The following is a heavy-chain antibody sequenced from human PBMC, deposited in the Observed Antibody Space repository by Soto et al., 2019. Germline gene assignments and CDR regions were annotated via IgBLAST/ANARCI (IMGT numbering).Heavy chain of an antibody. D-gene: IGHD6-13*01. CDR1: GDSVSSNSAA. Sequence: QSQTLSLSCAISGDSVSSNSAAWNWIRQSPSRGLEWLGRTYYRSKWNNDYAVSVKSRITINPDTSKNQFSLQLNSVTPEDTAVYYCARFIAAAGTKGYYYYYGMDVWGQGTTVTVSS. CDR3: ARFIAAAGTKGYYYYYGMDV. V-gene: IGHV6-1*01. CDR2: TYYRSKWNN. J-gene: IGHJ6*02.